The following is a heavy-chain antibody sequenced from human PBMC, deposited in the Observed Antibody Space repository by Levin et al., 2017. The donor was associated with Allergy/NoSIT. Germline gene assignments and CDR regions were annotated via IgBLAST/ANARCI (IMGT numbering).Heavy chain of an antibody. CDR3: TRGYCSVTNCHAGRGVFDF. Sequence: SETLSLTCTVSGDSVSSYYWSWIRQPPGKGLEWIGTISHSGSTYYNASLKSRLTMSVDTSKNQFSLKLSSVTAADTAMYYCTRGYCSVTNCHAGRGVFDFWGQGILVIVSS. CDR1: GDSVSSYY. CDR2: ISHSGST. V-gene: IGHV4-59*04. J-gene: IGHJ4*02. D-gene: IGHD2-15*01.